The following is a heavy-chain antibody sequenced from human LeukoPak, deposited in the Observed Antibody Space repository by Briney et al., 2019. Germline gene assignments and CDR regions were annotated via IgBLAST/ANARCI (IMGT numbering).Heavy chain of an antibody. Sequence: GGSLRLSCAASGFTFSSYGMHWVRQAPGKGLEWVAFIRYDGSNKYYADSVKGRFTISRDNSKNTLYLQMNSLRAEDTAVYYCARQDSSGWPEDAFDIWGQGTMVTVSS. CDR2: IRYDGSNK. CDR3: ARQDSSGWPEDAFDI. CDR1: GFTFSSYG. J-gene: IGHJ3*02. D-gene: IGHD6-19*01. V-gene: IGHV3-30*02.